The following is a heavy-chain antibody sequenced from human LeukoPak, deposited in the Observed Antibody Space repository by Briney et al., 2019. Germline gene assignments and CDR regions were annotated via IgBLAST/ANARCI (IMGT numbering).Heavy chain of an antibody. CDR3: ARELISSRAAFDT. CDR2: VGHSGTT. J-gene: IGHJ3*02. V-gene: IGHV4-34*01. D-gene: IGHD3-10*01. CDR1: GGSLNDYL. Sequence: SETLSLTCAVYGGSLNDYLWSWIRQPPGQGLEWIGEVGHSGTTNYNPSLKSRVTISVGTSKNQFSLKLTSVTAADTAVYYCARELISSRAAFDTWGQGTVVTVSS.